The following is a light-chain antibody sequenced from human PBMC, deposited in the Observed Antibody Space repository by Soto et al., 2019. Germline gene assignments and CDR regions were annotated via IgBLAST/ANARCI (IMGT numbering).Light chain of an antibody. CDR3: QQRSNWPRIN. CDR2: DAS. J-gene: IGKJ5*01. CDR1: QSVSSY. V-gene: IGKV3-11*01. Sequence: EIVMPQSPATLSVSPGERATLSCRASQSVSSYLAWYQQKPGQAPRLLIYDASTRATGIPARFSGSGSGTDFTLTIRSLEPEDFAVYYCQQRSNWPRINCGQGTRREIK.